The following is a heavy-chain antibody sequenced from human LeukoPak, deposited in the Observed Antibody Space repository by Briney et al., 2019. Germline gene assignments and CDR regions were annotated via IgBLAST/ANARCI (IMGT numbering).Heavy chain of an antibody. J-gene: IGHJ4*02. V-gene: IGHV3-64*05. CDR2: INTNGANT. CDR1: GFTFKSYA. CDR3: VKGLDYSSSQMDS. Sequence: GGSLGLSCSASGFTFKSYAMHWDRQAPGKGVEYVSSINTNGANTYYADSVKGRFTISRDNSRNTIYVQMNSLTPEDTAVYYCVKGLDYSSSQMDSWGQGTLVTVSS. D-gene: IGHD6-6*01.